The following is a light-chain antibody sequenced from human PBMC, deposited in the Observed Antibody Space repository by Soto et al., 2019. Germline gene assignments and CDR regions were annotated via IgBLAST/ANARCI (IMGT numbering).Light chain of an antibody. V-gene: IGKV3-11*01. Sequence: EIVLTQSPATLSLSPGERATLSCRASQSVSSYLAWYQQKPGQAPRLLIYDASNRATGIPARFSGSGSGTDFTLTISSLEPEDFAVYYCHQRSSWLVTFGQGTRLEIK. CDR2: DAS. J-gene: IGKJ5*01. CDR3: HQRSSWLVT. CDR1: QSVSSY.